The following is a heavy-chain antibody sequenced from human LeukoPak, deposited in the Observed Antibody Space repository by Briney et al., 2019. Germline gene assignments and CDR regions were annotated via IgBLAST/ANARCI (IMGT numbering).Heavy chain of an antibody. D-gene: IGHD3-3*01. V-gene: IGHV4-59*01. CDR3: ARIHYDFWSGYYFFDY. CDR1: GGSISSYY. Sequence: PSETLSLTCTVSGGSISSYYWSWIRQPPGKGLEWIGYIYYGGSTNYNPSLKSRVTISVDTSKNQFSLKLSSVTAADTAVYYCARIHYDFWSGYYFFDYWGQGTLVTVSS. CDR2: IYYGGST. J-gene: IGHJ4*02.